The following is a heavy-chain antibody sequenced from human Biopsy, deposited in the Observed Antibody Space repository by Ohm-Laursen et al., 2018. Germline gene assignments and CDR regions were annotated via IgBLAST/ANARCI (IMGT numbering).Heavy chain of an antibody. CDR1: GGTFINYA. CDR2: ISPKGGDT. Sequence: SVKVSCKASGGTFINYAISWVRQAPGQGLEWMGWISPKGGDTNYAHKFQGNITMTRDTSMSTAYMEMSRLRCDDTAVYYCALQSVAQMKNFDYWGQGTLVTVSS. CDR3: ALQSVAQMKNFDY. J-gene: IGHJ4*02. D-gene: IGHD6-19*01. V-gene: IGHV1-2*02.